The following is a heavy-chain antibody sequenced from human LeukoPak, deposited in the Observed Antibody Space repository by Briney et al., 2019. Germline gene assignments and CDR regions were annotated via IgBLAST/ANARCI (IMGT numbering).Heavy chain of an antibody. V-gene: IGHV3-23*01. J-gene: IGHJ4*02. CDR1: GFTFSSYA. Sequence: GGSLRLSCAASGFTFSSYAMSWVRQAPGKGLEWVSAISGSGGSTYYADSVKGRFTISRDNSKNTLYLRMNSLRAEDTAVYYCAKDPSSRGFLGYWGQGTLVTVSS. CDR2: ISGSGGST. CDR3: AKDPSSRGFLGY. D-gene: IGHD6-13*01.